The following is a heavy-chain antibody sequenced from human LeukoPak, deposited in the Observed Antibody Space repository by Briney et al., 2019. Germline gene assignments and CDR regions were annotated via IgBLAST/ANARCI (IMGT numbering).Heavy chain of an antibody. V-gene: IGHV2-5*02. D-gene: IGHD3-22*01. CDR3: AHHSDSLLYFDY. Sequence: ESGPTLVKPTQTLTLTCTFSGFSLSTSGVGVGWIRQPPGKALEWLALIYWDDDKRYSPSLKSRLTITKDTSKNQVVLAMTNMDPVDTATYYCAHHSDSLLYFDYWGQGTLVTVSS. CDR1: GFSLSTSGVG. J-gene: IGHJ4*02. CDR2: IYWDDDK.